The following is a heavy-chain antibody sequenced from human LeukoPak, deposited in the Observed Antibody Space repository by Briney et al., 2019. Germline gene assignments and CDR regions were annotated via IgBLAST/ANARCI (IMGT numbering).Heavy chain of an antibody. V-gene: IGHV3-23*01. D-gene: IGHD6-19*01. J-gene: IGHJ4*02. CDR1: GFTFSSYG. CDR2: ISGSGGST. CDR3: AKEGGPYSSGWYGIYFDY. Sequence: GGSLRLSCAASGFTFSSYGMHWVRQAPGKGLEWVSAISGSGGSTYYADSVKGRFTISRDNSKNTLYLQMNSLRAEDTAVYYCAKEGGPYSSGWYGIYFDYWGQGTLVTVSS.